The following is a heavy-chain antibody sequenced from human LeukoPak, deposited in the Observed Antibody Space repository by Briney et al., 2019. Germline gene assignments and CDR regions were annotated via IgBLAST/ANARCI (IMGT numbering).Heavy chain of an antibody. Sequence: ASETLSLTCTVSGGSISSYYWSWIRQPPGKGLEWIGYIYYSGSTNYNPSLKSRVTISVDTSKNQFSLKLSSVTAADTAVYYCAADSGYWRTEHWGQGTLVTVSS. CDR3: AADSGYWRTEH. CDR1: GGSISSYY. CDR2: IYYSGST. J-gene: IGHJ1*01. D-gene: IGHD3-22*01. V-gene: IGHV4-59*12.